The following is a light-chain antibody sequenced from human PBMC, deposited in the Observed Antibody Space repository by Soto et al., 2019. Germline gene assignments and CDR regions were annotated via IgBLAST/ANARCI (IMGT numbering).Light chain of an antibody. CDR2: KAS. CDR1: QSISSW. Sequence: DIQMTQSPSTLSASVGDRVTITCRASQSISSWLAWYQQKPGKAPKLLIFKASSLASGVPSRFSGSGSGTDLTLTISSLQPDDFATYYCQEYSSYWTFGQGTKVEIK. J-gene: IGKJ1*01. V-gene: IGKV1-5*03. CDR3: QEYSSYWT.